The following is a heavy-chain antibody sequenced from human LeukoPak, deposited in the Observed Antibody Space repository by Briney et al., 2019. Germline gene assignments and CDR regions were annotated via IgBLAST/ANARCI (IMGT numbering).Heavy chain of an antibody. V-gene: IGHV4-59*01. CDR2: IYYSGST. D-gene: IGHD3-3*01. J-gene: IGHJ5*02. Sequence: PSETLSLTCTVSGGSISSYYWSWLRQPPGKGLEWIGYIYYSGSTNYNTSLKSRVTISVDTSKNQFSLKLSSVTAADTAVYYCARVGTTYYDFWSGYYSAGRWWFDPWGQGTLVTVSS. CDR1: GGSISSYY. CDR3: ARVGTTYYDFWSGYYSAGRWWFDP.